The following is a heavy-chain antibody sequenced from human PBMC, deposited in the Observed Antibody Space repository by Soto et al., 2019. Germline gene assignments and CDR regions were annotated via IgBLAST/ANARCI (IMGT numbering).Heavy chain of an antibody. Sequence: QVQLVESGGGVVQPGRSLRLSCAASGFTFSSYAMHWVRQAPGKGLEWVAVISYDGSNKYYADSVKGRFTISRDNSKNTPYVQMNSLRAEATAGYYCARVPTTGVTPFFFVSWGQGALVTVSS. J-gene: IGHJ4*02. CDR1: GFTFSSYA. D-gene: IGHD4-17*01. V-gene: IGHV3-30*14. CDR2: ISYDGSNK. CDR3: ARVPTTGVTPFFFVS.